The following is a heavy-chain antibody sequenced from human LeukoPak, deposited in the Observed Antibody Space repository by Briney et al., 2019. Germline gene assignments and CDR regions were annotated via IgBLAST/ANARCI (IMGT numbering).Heavy chain of an antibody. Sequence: PSETLSLTCTVSGDSISSSSYYWGWIRQPPGKGLEWIGSTYYSGSTYYNPSLKSRVTISVDTSKNQFSLKLSSVTAADTAVYYCARQSRGSQHNYPDYWGQRTLVTVSS. D-gene: IGHD2-21*01. CDR3: ARQSRGSQHNYPDY. J-gene: IGHJ4*02. V-gene: IGHV4-39*01. CDR2: TYYSGST. CDR1: GDSISSSSYY.